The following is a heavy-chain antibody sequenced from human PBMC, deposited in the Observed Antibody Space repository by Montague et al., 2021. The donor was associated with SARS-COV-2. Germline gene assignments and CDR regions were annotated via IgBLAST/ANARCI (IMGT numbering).Heavy chain of an antibody. V-gene: IGHV4-61*08. CDR2: IYYSGNTYT. CDR3: AREYFDSSGLVWIDP. Sequence: SETRSLTCTVSGDSVSSGAYYWSWLRQPPGKGLEWIAYIYYSGNTYTKYNPSLESRVSISVDTSKNQFSLKLTSGSAADTAVYYCAREYFDSSGLVWIDPWGQGTLVIVSS. J-gene: IGHJ5*02. D-gene: IGHD3-22*01. CDR1: GDSVSSGAYY.